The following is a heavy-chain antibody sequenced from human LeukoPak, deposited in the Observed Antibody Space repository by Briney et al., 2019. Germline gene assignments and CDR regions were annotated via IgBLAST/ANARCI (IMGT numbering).Heavy chain of an antibody. J-gene: IGHJ4*02. D-gene: IGHD3-10*01. Sequence: PGGSLRLSCAASGFTFSTYAMSWVRQAPGKGLEWVSAISGSGGSTYYADSVKGRFTTSRDNSKNTLYLQMNSLRAEDTAVYYCAKAPGRFGELLSDYWGQGTLVTVSS. CDR2: ISGSGGST. CDR1: GFTFSTYA. V-gene: IGHV3-23*01. CDR3: AKAPGRFGELLSDY.